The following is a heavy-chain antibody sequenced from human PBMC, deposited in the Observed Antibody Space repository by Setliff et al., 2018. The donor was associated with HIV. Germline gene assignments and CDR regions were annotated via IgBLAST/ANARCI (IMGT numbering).Heavy chain of an antibody. CDR3: VRDGSGIGRNFFYMDV. J-gene: IGHJ6*03. Sequence: GGSLRLSCQGSGFNFYDFGMHWVRQVPGKGLEWVSTISWNSDIMDYADSVKGRFVISRDNVEKSLHLQMNSLTTEDTALYYCVRDGSGIGRNFFYMDVWGKGTTVTVS. CDR1: GFNFYDFG. D-gene: IGHD3-3*01. V-gene: IGHV3-9*01. CDR2: ISWNSDIM.